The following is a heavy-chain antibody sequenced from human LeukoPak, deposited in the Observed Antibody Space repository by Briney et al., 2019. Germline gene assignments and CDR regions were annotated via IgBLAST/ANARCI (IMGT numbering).Heavy chain of an antibody. Sequence: SETLSLTCTVSGGSISSYYWSWIRQPPGKGLEWIGYIYYSGSTNYNPSLKSRVTISVDTSKNQFSLKLNSVTAADTAVYYCATMVYGYDCSGYCYGVNYCDCWGQGTLVTVSS. CDR3: ATMVYGYDCSGYCYGVNYCDC. J-gene: IGHJ4*02. V-gene: IGHV4-59*01. CDR1: GGSISSYY. CDR2: IYYSGST. D-gene: IGHD3-22*01.